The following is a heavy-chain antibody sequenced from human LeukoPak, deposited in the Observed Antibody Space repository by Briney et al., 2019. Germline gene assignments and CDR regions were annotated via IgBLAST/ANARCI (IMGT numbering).Heavy chain of an antibody. V-gene: IGHV3-48*01. Sequence: GGSLRLSCAASGFTFSSYSMNWARQAPGRGLEWVSYISSSSSTIYYADAVKGRFTISRDNAKNSLYLQMNSLRAEDTAVYYCARGSKRFLEWLLYFDYWGQGTLLTVSS. D-gene: IGHD3-3*01. CDR2: ISSSSSTI. CDR3: ARGSKRFLEWLLYFDY. J-gene: IGHJ4*02. CDR1: GFTFSSYS.